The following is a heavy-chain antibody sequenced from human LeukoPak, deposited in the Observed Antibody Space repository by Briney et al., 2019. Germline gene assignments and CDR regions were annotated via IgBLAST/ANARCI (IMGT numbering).Heavy chain of an antibody. D-gene: IGHD3-16*01. J-gene: IGHJ3*02. Sequence: GGSLRLPCLASGITFSTYGLSWVRQAPGKGLEGVSSIAGSGNGYRTLYADSVKGRLSISRDNSKNTLYLQMNSLRAEDTAVYYCAKGSGWLRSVAHAFDIWGQGTMVTVSS. CDR3: AKGSGWLRSVAHAFDI. CDR2: IAGSGNGYRT. CDR1: GITFSTYG. V-gene: IGHV3-23*01.